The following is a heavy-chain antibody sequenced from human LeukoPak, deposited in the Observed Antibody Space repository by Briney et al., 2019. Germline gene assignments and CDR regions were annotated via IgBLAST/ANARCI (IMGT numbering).Heavy chain of an antibody. J-gene: IGHJ4*02. D-gene: IGHD4/OR15-4a*01. CDR2: ISGSGGDT. CDR3: AKARGATYGTYYFDY. V-gene: IGHV3-23*01. Sequence: GGSLRLSCAASGFTFSSYSMNWVRQAPGKGLEWVSISGSGGDTYYADSVKGRFTISRDNSKNTLYLQMNSLRAEDTAVYYCAKARGATYGTYYFDYWGQGTLVTVSS. CDR1: GFTFSSYS.